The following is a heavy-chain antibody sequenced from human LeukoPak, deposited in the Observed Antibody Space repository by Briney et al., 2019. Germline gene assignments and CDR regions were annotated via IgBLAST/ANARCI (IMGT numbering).Heavy chain of an antibody. Sequence: TGGSLRLSCAASGFTFSSYSIHWARQAPGKGLEWVSAISGSGGRTYYADSVKGRFTISRDNSKNTLYLQMNSLRAEDTAVYYCAKDAFVPPPHIIRSGRPYYFDYWGQGTLVTVSS. J-gene: IGHJ4*02. CDR3: AKDAFVPPPHIIRSGRPYYFDY. V-gene: IGHV3-23*01. D-gene: IGHD2-21*01. CDR1: GFTFSSYS. CDR2: ISGSGGRT.